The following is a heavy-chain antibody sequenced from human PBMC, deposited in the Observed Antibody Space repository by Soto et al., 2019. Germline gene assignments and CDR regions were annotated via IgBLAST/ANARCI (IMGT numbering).Heavy chain of an antibody. V-gene: IGHV3-30*19. J-gene: IGHJ6*02. Sequence: PGGSLILSCAASGFTFSSYGMHWVRQAPGKGLEWVAVIWYDGSNKYYADSMKGRFTISRDNSKNTLYLQMNSLRAEDTAVYYCARDRLRYNWNDFPYYYYGMDVWGQGTTVTVSS. D-gene: IGHD1-1*01. CDR2: IWYDGSNK. CDR1: GFTFSSYG. CDR3: ARDRLRYNWNDFPYYYYGMDV.